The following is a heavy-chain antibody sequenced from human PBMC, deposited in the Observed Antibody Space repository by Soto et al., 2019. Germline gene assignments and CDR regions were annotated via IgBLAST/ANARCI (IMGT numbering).Heavy chain of an antibody. J-gene: IGHJ4*02. CDR2: ISGSGGST. CDR3: AKDVGRDNDDSSGYYSDY. V-gene: IGHV3-23*01. CDR1: GFTFSSYA. Sequence: EVQLLESGGGLVQPGGSLRLSCAASGFTFSSYAMSWVRQAPGKGLEWVSAISGSGGSTYYADSVKGRFTISRDNSKNTLYLQMNSLRAEDTAVYYCAKDVGRDNDDSSGYYSDYWGQGTLVTVSS. D-gene: IGHD3-22*01.